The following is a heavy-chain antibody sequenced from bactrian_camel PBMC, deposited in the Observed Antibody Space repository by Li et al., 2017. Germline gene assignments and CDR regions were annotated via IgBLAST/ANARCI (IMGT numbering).Heavy chain of an antibody. CDR3: AARPVNTRACVAGGRYEFGY. CDR1: GITYRGPC. Sequence: HVQLVESGGGSVQAGGSLRLSCVGSGITYRGPCMGWFRQAPGKEREGIAGISTGSGSTYYARSVKGRFTISKDNAKNTLYLQMDNLQPEDTAVYYCAARPVNTRACVAGGRYEFGYWGQGTQVTVS. CDR2: ISTGSGST. J-gene: IGHJ4*01. D-gene: IGHD1*01. V-gene: IGHV3S1*01.